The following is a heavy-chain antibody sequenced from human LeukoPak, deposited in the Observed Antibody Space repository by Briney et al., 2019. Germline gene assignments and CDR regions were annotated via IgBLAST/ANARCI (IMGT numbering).Heavy chain of an antibody. CDR3: ARGWNSSSCRHYFDY. CDR1: GGSISSYY. V-gene: IGHV4-59*01. Sequence: PSETLSLTCTVSGGSISSYYWSWIRQPPGKGLEWIGYIYYSGSTNYNPSLKSRVTISVDTSKNQFSLKLSSVTAADTAVYYCARGWNSSSCRHYFDYWGQGTLVTVSS. CDR2: IYYSGST. D-gene: IGHD6-6*01. J-gene: IGHJ4*02.